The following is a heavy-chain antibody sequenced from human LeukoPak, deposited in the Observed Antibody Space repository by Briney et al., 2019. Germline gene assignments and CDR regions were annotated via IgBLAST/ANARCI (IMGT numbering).Heavy chain of an antibody. V-gene: IGHV4-4*07. CDR1: NGSISNYY. CDR2: IYTSGST. D-gene: IGHD1-26*01. Sequence: SETLSLTCTVSNGSISNYYWSWIRQPAGKGLEWIGRIYTSGSTNYNPSLKSRVTMSVDTSKNQFSLKLSSVTAADTAVYYCARLKYSGSYPADYWGQGTLVTVSS. CDR3: ARLKYSGSYPADY. J-gene: IGHJ4*02.